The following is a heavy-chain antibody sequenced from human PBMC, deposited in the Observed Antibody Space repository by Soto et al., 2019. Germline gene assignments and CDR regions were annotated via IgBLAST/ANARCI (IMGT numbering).Heavy chain of an antibody. Sequence: EVQLLDSGGGLVQPGGSLRLSCAASGFTFSTYAMGWVRQAPGKGLEWVSTFTSGGRTYYADFVKGRFTISRDNSKNTLWLQMNSLRSEDTAVYYCARGPPNWNYDYWGQGTLVTVSS. CDR1: GFTFSTYA. V-gene: IGHV3-23*01. D-gene: IGHD1-1*01. CDR3: ARGPPNWNYDY. CDR2: FTSGGRT. J-gene: IGHJ4*02.